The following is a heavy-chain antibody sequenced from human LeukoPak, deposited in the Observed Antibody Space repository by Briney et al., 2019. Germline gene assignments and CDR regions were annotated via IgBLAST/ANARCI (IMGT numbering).Heavy chain of an antibody. J-gene: IGHJ6*03. CDR1: GGSFSGYY. V-gene: IGHV4-34*01. CDR2: INHSGST. Sequence: SETLSLTCAVYGGSFSGYYWSWIRQPPGKGLEWIGEINHSGSTNYNPSLKSRVTISVDTSKNQFSLKLSSVTAADTAVYYCARDGRGFGELSTYYYYYYMDVWGKGTTVTVSS. D-gene: IGHD3-10*01. CDR3: ARDGRGFGELSTYYYYYYMDV.